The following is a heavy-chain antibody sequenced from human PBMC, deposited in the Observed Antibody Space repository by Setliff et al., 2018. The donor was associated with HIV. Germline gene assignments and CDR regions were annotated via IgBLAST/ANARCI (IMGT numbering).Heavy chain of an antibody. CDR1: GFTFSDHF. CDR2: IKQDGSEK. Sequence: GGSLRLSCAASGFTFSDHFMDWVRQAPGKGLEWVANIKQDGSEKYYVDSVKGRFTISRDNAKNSLYLQMNSLRAEDTAVYYCARVRGVDGSYYIGYWGQGTLVTVSS. V-gene: IGHV3-7*03. J-gene: IGHJ4*02. CDR3: ARVRGVDGSYYIGY. D-gene: IGHD1-26*01.